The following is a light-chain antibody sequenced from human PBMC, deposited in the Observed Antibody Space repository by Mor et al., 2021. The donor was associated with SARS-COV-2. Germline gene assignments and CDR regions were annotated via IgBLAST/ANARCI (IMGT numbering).Light chain of an antibody. V-gene: IGKV3-20*01. J-gene: IGKJ1*01. Sequence: SVSSSYLAWYQQKPGQAPRLLIYGASSRATGIPDRFSGSGSGTDFTLTISRLEPEDFAVYYCQQYGSSPRTFGQGTK. CDR1: SVSSSY. CDR2: GAS. CDR3: QQYGSSPRT.